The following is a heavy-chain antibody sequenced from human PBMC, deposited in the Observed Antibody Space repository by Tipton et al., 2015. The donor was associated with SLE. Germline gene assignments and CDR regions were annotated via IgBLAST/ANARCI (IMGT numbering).Heavy chain of an antibody. Sequence: TLSLTCTVSGGSISSSSYYWGWIRQPPGKGLEWIGNIYYGGSTDYNPSLKSRVTISVDTSKNQFSLKLNSVTAADTAVYYCVRGYCSSTSCWFDPWGQGTLVTVSS. J-gene: IGHJ5*01. CDR1: GGSISSSSYY. V-gene: IGHV4-39*01. D-gene: IGHD2-2*01. CDR2: IYYGGST. CDR3: VRGYCSSTSCWFDP.